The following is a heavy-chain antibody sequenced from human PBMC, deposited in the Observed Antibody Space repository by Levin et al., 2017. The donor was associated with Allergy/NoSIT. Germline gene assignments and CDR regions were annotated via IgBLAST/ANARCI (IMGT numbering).Heavy chain of an antibody. CDR3: ARPLRSRSGSFDY. CDR2: IYYSGST. Sequence: ESLKISCTVSGGSISSSSYYWGWTRQPPGKGLEWIGSIYYSGSTYYNPSLKSRVTISVDTSENQFSLKLTSVTAADTAVYYCARPLRSRSGSFDYWGQGTLVTVSS. J-gene: IGHJ4*02. V-gene: IGHV4-39*01. CDR1: GGSISSSSYY. D-gene: IGHD6-13*01.